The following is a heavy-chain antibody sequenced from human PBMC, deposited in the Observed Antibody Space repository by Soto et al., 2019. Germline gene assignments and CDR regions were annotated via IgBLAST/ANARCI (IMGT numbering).Heavy chain of an antibody. CDR1: GGTFSSDS. CDR2: IIPMFDTP. Sequence: ASVKVSCKTSGGTFSSDSFSWVRQAPGQGLEWMGGIIPMFDTPIYAQKFQDRVTITADESTSTAYMQLSSLRSGDTAVYYCARSGGLDRDFNYWGQGSLVTVSS. CDR3: ARSGGLDRDFNY. V-gene: IGHV1-69*13. D-gene: IGHD2-15*01. J-gene: IGHJ4*02.